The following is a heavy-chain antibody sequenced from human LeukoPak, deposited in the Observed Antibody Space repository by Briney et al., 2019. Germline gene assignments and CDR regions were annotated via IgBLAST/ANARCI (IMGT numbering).Heavy chain of an antibody. Sequence: PSETLSLTCTVSGDSISSDHWNWIRQPPGKGLEWIGCIYYSGRTYYKPSLKSRVTISVDMSKSQFSLRLTPVTAADTAVYYCARKNEFDIWGQGTLVTVSS. J-gene: IGHJ3*02. D-gene: IGHD2/OR15-2a*01. CDR3: ARKNEFDI. CDR2: IYYSGRT. CDR1: GDSISSDH. V-gene: IGHV4-59*01.